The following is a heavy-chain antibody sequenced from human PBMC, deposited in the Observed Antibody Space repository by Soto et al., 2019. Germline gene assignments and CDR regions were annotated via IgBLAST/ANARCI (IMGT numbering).Heavy chain of an antibody. V-gene: IGHV3-53*01. CDR1: DFSVSSNY. D-gene: IGHD1-26*01. J-gene: IGHJ5*02. CDR3: ARHRHPRGTVGATSPLDP. CDR2: HYSGGST. Sequence: PVGSLRLSCAISDFSVSSNYLSWVRQAPGKGLEWVSVHYSGGSTYYADSVQGRFTISRDKSNNTLYLQMRRVRAEDTAVYFCARHRHPRGTVGATSPLDPWGQGTQVTVSS.